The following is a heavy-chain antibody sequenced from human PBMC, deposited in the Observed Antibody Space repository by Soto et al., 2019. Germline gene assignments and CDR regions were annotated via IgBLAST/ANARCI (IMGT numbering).Heavy chain of an antibody. CDR3: AREKRYPPPQFPAYCGGDCFPLGYGMDV. CDR1: GFTFSSYA. D-gene: IGHD2-21*02. V-gene: IGHV3-30-3*01. J-gene: IGHJ6*02. Sequence: GGSLRLSCAASGFTFSSYAMHWVRQAPGKGLEWVAVISYDGSNKYYADSVKGRFTISRDNSKNTLYLQMNSLRAEDTAVYYCAREKRYPPPQFPAYCGGDCFPLGYGMDVWGQGTTVTISS. CDR2: ISYDGSNK.